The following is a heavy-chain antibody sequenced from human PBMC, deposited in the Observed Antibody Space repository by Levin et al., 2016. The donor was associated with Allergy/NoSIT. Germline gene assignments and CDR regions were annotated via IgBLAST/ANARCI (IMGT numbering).Heavy chain of an antibody. J-gene: IGHJ6*02. D-gene: IGHD5-12*01. V-gene: IGHV3-21*01. CDR3: ARDLISGGYDYPVPSGMDV. Sequence: VRQAPGKGLEWVSSISSSSSYIYYADSVKGRFTISRDNAKNSLYLQMNSLRAEDTAVYYCARDLISGGYDYPVPSGMDVWGQGTTVTVSS. CDR2: ISSSSSYI.